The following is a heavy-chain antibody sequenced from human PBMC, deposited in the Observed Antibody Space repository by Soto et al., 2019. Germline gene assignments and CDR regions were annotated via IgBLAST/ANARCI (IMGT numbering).Heavy chain of an antibody. V-gene: IGHV1-69*13. CDR2: IIPIFGTA. CDR1: GGTFSSYA. CDR3: ARCDYNFRPRDY. Sequence: SVKVSCKASGGTFSSYAISWVRQAPGQGLEWMGGIIPIFGTANYAQKFQGRVTITADESTSTAYMELSSLRSEDTAVYYCARCDYNFRPRDYWGQGPLVTVYS. D-gene: IGHD6-6*01. J-gene: IGHJ4*02.